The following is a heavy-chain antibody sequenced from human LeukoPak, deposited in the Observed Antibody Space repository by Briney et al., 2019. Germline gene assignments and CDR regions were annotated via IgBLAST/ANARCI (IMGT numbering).Heavy chain of an antibody. CDR1: GFTFSSYG. D-gene: IGHD3-10*01. CDR3: AKGERLLSFGESTNFDY. CDR2: ISYDGSNK. Sequence: VGSLRLSCAASGFTFSSYGMHWVRQAPGKGLEWVAVISYDGSNKYYADSVKGRFTISRDNSKNTLYLQMNSLRAEDTAVYYCAKGERLLSFGESTNFDYCGQGTLVTVSS. J-gene: IGHJ4*02. V-gene: IGHV3-30*18.